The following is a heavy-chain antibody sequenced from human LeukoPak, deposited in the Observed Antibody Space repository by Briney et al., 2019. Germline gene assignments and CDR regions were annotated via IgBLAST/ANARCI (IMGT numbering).Heavy chain of an antibody. D-gene: IGHD6-13*01. J-gene: IGHJ4*02. CDR2: ISGSGGST. CDR3: AKKTPGTHPFDY. CDR1: GFTFSSYA. V-gene: IGHV3-23*01. Sequence: GGSLRLSCAASGFTFSSYAMSWVRQAPGPGLEWVSAISGSGGSTYYADSVKGRFTISRDDSKNTLYLQMTSLRAEDTAVYYCAKKTPGTHPFDYWGQGTLVTISP.